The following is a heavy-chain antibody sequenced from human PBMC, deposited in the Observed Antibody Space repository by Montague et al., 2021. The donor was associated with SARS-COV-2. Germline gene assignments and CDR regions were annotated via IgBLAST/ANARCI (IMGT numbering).Heavy chain of an antibody. J-gene: IGHJ4*02. CDR1: GFIFSSNA. D-gene: IGHD5-18*01. V-gene: IGHV3-23*01. CDR2: IGGGGRRT. CDR3: AKVGGYSYGLSDY. Sequence: SLRLSCAASGFIFSSNAMSWVRQAPGKGLEWVSTIGGGGRRTYYADSVKGRFTISRDNSKNTLYLQMNSLGAEDTAVYYCAKVGGYSYGLSDYWGQGTLVTVSS.